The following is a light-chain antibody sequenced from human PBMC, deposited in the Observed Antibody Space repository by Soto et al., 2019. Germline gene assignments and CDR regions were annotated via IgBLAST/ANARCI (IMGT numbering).Light chain of an antibody. V-gene: IGKV1-5*01. CDR3: QQYNHYSS. CDR1: QSISNW. CDR2: DAS. J-gene: IGKJ4*01. Sequence: DLQMTQSPSTLSASVGDRVTITCRASQSISNWLAWYQQKPGKAPKLLIYDASSLESGVPSRFSGSGSGTEFTLSISSLQPDDFATYYCQQYNHYSSFGGGTKVEIK.